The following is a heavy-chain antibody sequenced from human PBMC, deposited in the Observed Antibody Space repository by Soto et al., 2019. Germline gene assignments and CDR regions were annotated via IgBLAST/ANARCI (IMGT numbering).Heavy chain of an antibody. CDR2: IYYNGNT. CDR1: GVSISNNY. J-gene: IGHJ4*02. CDR3: TRANWYSEY. D-gene: IGHD7-27*01. Sequence: QVQLQESGPGLAKPSETLSLTCTVSGVSISNNYWSWIRQPPGKGLEWIGYIYYNGNTNYNPSLKSRVTMSVDTSRNQISLKLTTVTAADTAVYYCTRANWYSEYWGQGTLVTVSS. V-gene: IGHV4-59*01.